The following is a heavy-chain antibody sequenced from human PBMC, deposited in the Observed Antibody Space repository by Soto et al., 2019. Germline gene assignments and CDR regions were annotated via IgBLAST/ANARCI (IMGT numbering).Heavy chain of an antibody. CDR2: IYYSGST. CDR3: ARHCSGGSCRDAFEI. CDR1: GGSIISYY. J-gene: IGHJ3*02. Sequence: SETLSLTCTVSGGSIISYYWSWIRQPPGKGLEWIGYIYYSGSTNYNPSLKSRVTISVDTSKNQFSLKLSSVTAADTAVYYCARHCSGGSCRDAFEIWGQGTMVTVSS. V-gene: IGHV4-59*01. D-gene: IGHD2-15*01.